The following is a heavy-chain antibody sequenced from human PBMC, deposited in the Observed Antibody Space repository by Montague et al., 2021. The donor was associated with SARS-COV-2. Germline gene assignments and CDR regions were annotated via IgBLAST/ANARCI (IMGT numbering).Heavy chain of an antibody. CDR2: ISSSGGT. V-gene: IGHV4-4*07. D-gene: IGHD5-12*01. J-gene: IGHJ4*02. CDR3: ARQYIGYNRRFDY. Sequence: SETLSLTCTVSGSISGYYWTWIRQSAGKGLEWIGRISSSGGTDYNTSLKSRATMSLDTFKIQLSLKLSSVTAADTAVYYCARQYIGYNRRFDYWGQGALVTVSP. CDR1: GSISGYY.